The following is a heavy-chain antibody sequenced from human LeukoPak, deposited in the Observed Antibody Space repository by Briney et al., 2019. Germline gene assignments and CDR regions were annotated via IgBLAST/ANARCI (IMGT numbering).Heavy chain of an antibody. J-gene: IGHJ4*02. CDR1: GGSFSGYY. CDR3: ARHHDYVWGSYLPRGYFDY. V-gene: IGHV4-34*01. D-gene: IGHD3-16*02. CDR2: INHSGST. Sequence: SETPSLTCAVYGGSFSGYYWSWIRQPPGKGLEWIGEINHSGSTNYNPSLKSRVTISVDTSKNQFSLKLSSVTAADTAVYYCARHHDYVWGSYLPRGYFDYWGQGTLVTVSS.